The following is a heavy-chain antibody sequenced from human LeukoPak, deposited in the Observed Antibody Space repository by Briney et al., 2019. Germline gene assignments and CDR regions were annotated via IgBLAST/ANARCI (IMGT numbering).Heavy chain of an antibody. V-gene: IGHV4-39*01. Sequence: SETLSLTCTVSGGSISGSSYYWAWVRQPPGKGLEWVGSGFYSGSAYSNPSLKSRVTISVDTSRNQFSLNLSSVTAADTAVYYCARGLGWFLDWGQGTLVTASS. J-gene: IGHJ4*02. CDR2: GFYSGSA. CDR1: GGSISGSSYY. D-gene: IGHD6-19*01. CDR3: ARGLGWFLD.